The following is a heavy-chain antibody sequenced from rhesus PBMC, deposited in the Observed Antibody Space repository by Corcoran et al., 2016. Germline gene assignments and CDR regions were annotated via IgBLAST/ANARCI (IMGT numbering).Heavy chain of an antibody. CDR3: AREGFSGYSYAFDF. Sequence: PPRNGLDCIEYIYGRSGSTYYNPSLKSRVTISADTSKNQFSLKLSSVTAADTAVYYCAREGFSGYSYAFDFWGQGLRVTVSS. V-gene: IGHV4S7*01. J-gene: IGHJ3*01. D-gene: IGHD5-24*01. CDR2: IYGRSGST.